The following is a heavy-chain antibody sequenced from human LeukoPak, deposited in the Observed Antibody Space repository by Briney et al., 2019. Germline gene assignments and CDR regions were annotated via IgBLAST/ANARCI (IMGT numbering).Heavy chain of an antibody. V-gene: IGHV3-48*03. CDR3: ARGTHISMVRGALDY. Sequence: SGGSLRLSCAASGFTFSSYEMNWVRQAPGKGLEWVSHINSRGNTLYYADSVKGRFTVSRDNAKNSLCLQMNSLRAEDTAVYYCARGTHISMVRGALDYWGQGALVTVSS. CDR2: INSRGNTL. D-gene: IGHD3-10*01. J-gene: IGHJ4*02. CDR1: GFTFSSYE.